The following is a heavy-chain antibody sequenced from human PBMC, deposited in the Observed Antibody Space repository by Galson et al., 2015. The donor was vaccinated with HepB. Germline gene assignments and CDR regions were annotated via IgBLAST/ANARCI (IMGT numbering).Heavy chain of an antibody. Sequence: SVKVSCKASGGTFSSYAISWVRQAPGQGLEWMGGIIPIFGTANYAQKFQGRVTITADESTSTAYMELSSLRSEDTAVYYCASKYCSSTSCYSSHYYYYYMDVWGKGTTVTVSS. CDR1: GGTFSSYA. J-gene: IGHJ6*03. V-gene: IGHV1-69*13. CDR2: IIPIFGTA. CDR3: ASKYCSSTSCYSSHYYYYYMDV. D-gene: IGHD2-2*01.